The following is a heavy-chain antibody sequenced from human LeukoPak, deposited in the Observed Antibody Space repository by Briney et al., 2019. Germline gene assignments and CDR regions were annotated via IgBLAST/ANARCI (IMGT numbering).Heavy chain of an antibody. CDR3: ARVIIGGGSGSSYYYYYYMDV. D-gene: IGHD3-10*01. V-gene: IGHV4-39*07. Sequence: PSETLSLTCTVSGGSISSSSYYWGWIRQPPGKGLEWIGEINHSGSTNYNPSLKSRVTISVDTSKNQFSLKLSSVTAADTAVYYCARVIIGGGSGSSYYYYYYMDVWGKGTTVTVSS. J-gene: IGHJ6*03. CDR2: INHSGST. CDR1: GGSISSSSYY.